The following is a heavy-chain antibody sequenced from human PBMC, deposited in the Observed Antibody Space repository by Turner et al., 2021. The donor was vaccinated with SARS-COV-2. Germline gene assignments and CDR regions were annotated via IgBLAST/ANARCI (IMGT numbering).Heavy chain of an antibody. J-gene: IGHJ6*02. CDR3: TTDIGPITIFGVATRYGMDV. CDR1: GINLSNAW. D-gene: IGHD3-3*01. V-gene: IGHV3-15*01. Sequence: EVQLVESGGGLVKPGGSLRLSCAASGINLSNAWMSWVRQAPGKGLELVGPIKSKTEGGTTDYAAPVKGRFTISRDDSKNTVYLQMNSLKTEDTAVYYCTTDIGPITIFGVATRYGMDVWGQGTTVTVSS. CDR2: IKSKTEGGTT.